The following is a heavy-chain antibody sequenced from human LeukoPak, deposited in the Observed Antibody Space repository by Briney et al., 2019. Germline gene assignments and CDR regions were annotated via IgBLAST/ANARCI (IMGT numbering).Heavy chain of an antibody. D-gene: IGHD5-12*01. Sequence: GGSLRLSCASSGFTFSSYAMSWVREAPGKGLEWVSAISGSGGSTYYADSVKGRFTISRDNAKNTLYLQMNSLRAEDTAVYYCAKEGYSGYEDYWGQGTLVTVSS. V-gene: IGHV3-23*01. CDR2: ISGSGGST. CDR3: AKEGYSGYEDY. J-gene: IGHJ4*02. CDR1: GFTFSSYA.